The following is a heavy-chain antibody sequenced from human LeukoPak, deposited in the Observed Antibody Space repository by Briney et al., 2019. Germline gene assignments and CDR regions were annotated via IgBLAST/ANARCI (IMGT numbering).Heavy chain of an antibody. CDR2: INPSGGST. J-gene: IGHJ4*02. D-gene: IGHD6-19*01. V-gene: IGHV1-46*01. Sequence: ASLKVSCKASGYTFTSYYMHWVRQAPGQGLEWMGIINPSGGSTTYAQEFQGRVTMTRDTSTSTVYMELSSLRSEDTAVYYCARGYSSGPSFDYWGQGTLVTVSS. CDR1: GYTFTSYY. CDR3: ARGYSSGPSFDY.